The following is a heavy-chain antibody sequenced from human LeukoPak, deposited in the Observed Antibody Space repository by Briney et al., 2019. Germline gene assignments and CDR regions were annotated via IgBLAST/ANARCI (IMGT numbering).Heavy chain of an antibody. CDR1: GGSISSYY. CDR2: IYYSGST. D-gene: IGHD1-26*01. CDR3: ARGPSYSGSYMLDY. V-gene: IGHV4-59*12. Sequence: SETLSLTCTVSGGSISSYYWSWIRQPPGKGLEWIGYIYYSGSTNYNPSLKSRVTMSVDTSKNQFSLKLSSVTAADTAVYYCARGPSYSGSYMLDYWGQGTLVTVSS. J-gene: IGHJ4*02.